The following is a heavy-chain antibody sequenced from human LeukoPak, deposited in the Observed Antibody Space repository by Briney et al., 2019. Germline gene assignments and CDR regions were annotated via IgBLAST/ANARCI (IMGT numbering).Heavy chain of an antibody. J-gene: IGHJ4*02. D-gene: IGHD5-12*01. Sequence: ASETLSLTCAVSGGSISRYYWSWVRQPPGKGLEWIGYIYYSGSTNYNPSLKSRVTISVDTSKNQFSLKLSSVTAADTAVYYCARGPGFSGYDLDYWGQGTLVTVSS. CDR1: GGSISRYY. V-gene: IGHV4-59*01. CDR2: IYYSGST. CDR3: ARGPGFSGYDLDY.